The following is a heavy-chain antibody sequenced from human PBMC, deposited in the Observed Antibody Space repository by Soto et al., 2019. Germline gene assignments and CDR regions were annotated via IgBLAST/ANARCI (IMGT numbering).Heavy chain of an antibody. CDR3: ARKGGNPGYFDY. CDR1: GGTFSSYA. V-gene: IGHV1-69*13. D-gene: IGHD2-15*01. CDR2: IIPIFGTA. J-gene: IGHJ4*02. Sequence: ASVKVSCKASGGTFSSYAISWVRQAPGQGLEWMGGIIPIFGTANYAQKFQGRVTITADESTSTAYMELSSLRSEDTAVYYCARKGGNPGYFDYWGQGTLVTVSP.